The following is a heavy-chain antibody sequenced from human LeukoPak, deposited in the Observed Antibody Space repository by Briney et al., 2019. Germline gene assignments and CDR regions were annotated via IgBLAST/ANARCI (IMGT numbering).Heavy chain of an antibody. CDR3: ARGLRGNPKYQPAEL. CDR1: GGSFSGHY. D-gene: IGHD2-2*01. V-gene: IGHV4-34*01. J-gene: IGHJ4*02. Sequence: SETLSLTCAVYGGSFSGHYWSWIRQPPGKGLEWIGEINHSGSTNYIPSLKSRVTISVVTSQNQFSLKLSSVTASDTAVYYCARGLRGNPKYQPAELWGQGTLVTVSS. CDR2: INHSGST.